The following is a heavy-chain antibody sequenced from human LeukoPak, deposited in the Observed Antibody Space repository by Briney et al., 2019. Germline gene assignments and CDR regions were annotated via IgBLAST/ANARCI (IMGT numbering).Heavy chain of an antibody. CDR2: IYGDGGTT. D-gene: IGHD3-16*01. CDR3: AQNWWGSHLS. Sequence: GGSLRLSCAASGFTFASYAMHWVRQAPGKGLEYVSLIYGDGGTTHYADSVKGRFSISRDNSKNSLYLQMNSLRTEDTAFYYCAQNWWGSHLSWGRGTLVTVSS. CDR1: GFTFASYA. J-gene: IGHJ4*02. V-gene: IGHV3-43*02.